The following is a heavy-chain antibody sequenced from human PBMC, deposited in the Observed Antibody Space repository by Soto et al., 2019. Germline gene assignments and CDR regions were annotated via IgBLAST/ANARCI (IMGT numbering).Heavy chain of an antibody. CDR1: GGSITSGTW. J-gene: IGHJ4*02. CDR2: ISHSGST. CDR3: AKNLAAPLDY. Sequence: QVQLQESGPGLVKPSGTLSLTCAVSGGSITSGTWWSWVRQPPGKGLEWIGEISHSGSTNYNPSLKSRVSISVDKSKNQFSLNLSSVTAAADTAVYYCAKNLAAPLDYWGQGTLVTVSS. D-gene: IGHD6-13*01. V-gene: IGHV4-4*02.